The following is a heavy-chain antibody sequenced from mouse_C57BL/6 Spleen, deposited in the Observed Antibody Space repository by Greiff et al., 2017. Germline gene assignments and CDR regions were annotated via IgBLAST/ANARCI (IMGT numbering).Heavy chain of an antibody. D-gene: IGHD1-1*01. CDR2: IYPRSGNT. V-gene: IGHV1-81*01. J-gene: IGHJ2*01. Sequence: VQLQQSGAELARPGASVKLSCKASGYTFTSYGISWVKQRTGQGLEWIGEIYPRSGNTYYNEKFKGKATLTADKSSSTAYMELRSLTSEDSAVYFCATDYYGSRERVFDYWGQGTTLTVSS. CDR3: ATDYYGSRERVFDY. CDR1: GYTFTSYG.